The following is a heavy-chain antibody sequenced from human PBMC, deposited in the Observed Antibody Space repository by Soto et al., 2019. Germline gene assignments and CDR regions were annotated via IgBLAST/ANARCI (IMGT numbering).Heavy chain of an antibody. J-gene: IGHJ1*01. CDR3: AAGAMAGNEVPGD. CDR1: GFTFRSYW. CDR2: INLDGSEK. D-gene: IGHD2-2*01. Sequence: EGQLVESGGGLVQPGGSLRLSCQVSGFTFRSYWMTWVRRAPGKGLEWVANINLDGSEKYYVDAVKGRFTISRDNAKKSLQLDLRGLRANDTAVYYCAAGAMAGNEVPGDWGQGTLDTVSS. V-gene: IGHV3-7*05.